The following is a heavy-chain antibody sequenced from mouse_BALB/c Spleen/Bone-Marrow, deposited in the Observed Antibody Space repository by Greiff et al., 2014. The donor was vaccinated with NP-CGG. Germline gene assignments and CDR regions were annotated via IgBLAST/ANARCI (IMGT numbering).Heavy chain of an antibody. D-gene: IGHD3-1*01. V-gene: IGHV2-2*03. Sequence: QVQLQQSGPGLVQPSQSLSITCTVSGFSLTTYGVHLGRQSPGKGLELLGVIWAGGSTDYNAAFISRLSISKDNSKSQVFFEMNSLQSNDTAIYYCARNHRGYYFDYWGQGTTLTVSS. CDR3: ARNHRGYYFDY. CDR2: IWAGGST. CDR1: GFSLTTYG. J-gene: IGHJ2*01.